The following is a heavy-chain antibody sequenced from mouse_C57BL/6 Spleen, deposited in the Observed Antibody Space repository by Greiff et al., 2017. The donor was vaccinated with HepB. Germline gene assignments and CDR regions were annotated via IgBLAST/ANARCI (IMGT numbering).Heavy chain of an antibody. J-gene: IGHJ3*01. D-gene: IGHD3-2*02. CDR1: GYTFTSYG. CDR3: AKAAQATWFAY. V-gene: IGHV1-81*01. Sequence: VKVVESGAELARPGASVKLSCKASGYTFTSYGISWVKQRTGQGLEWIGEIYPRSGNTYYNEKFKGKATLTADKSSSTAYMELRSLISEDSAVYFCAKAAQATWFAYWGQGTLVTVSA. CDR2: IYPRSGNT.